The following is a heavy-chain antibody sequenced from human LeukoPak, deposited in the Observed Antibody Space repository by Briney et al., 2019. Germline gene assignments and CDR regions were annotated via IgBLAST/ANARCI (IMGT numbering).Heavy chain of an antibody. D-gene: IGHD2-8*02. Sequence: GGSLRPSCAASGFTFSSYSMNWVRQAPGKGLEWISYIISSSSTIYYADSVKGRFTISRDTAKNSLYLQMNSLRDEDTAVYYCARGGVVYAPRYGMDVWGQGTTVTVSS. CDR2: IISSSSTI. V-gene: IGHV3-48*02. J-gene: IGHJ6*02. CDR1: GFTFSSYS. CDR3: ARGGVVYAPRYGMDV.